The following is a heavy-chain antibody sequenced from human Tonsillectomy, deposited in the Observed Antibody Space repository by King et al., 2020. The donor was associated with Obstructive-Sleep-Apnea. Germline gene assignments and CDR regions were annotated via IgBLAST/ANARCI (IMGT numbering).Heavy chain of an antibody. CDR2: IRDDGSHK. CDR1: VFTFSNYG. CDR3: ARGSYSSGWEGDY. J-gene: IGHJ4*02. V-gene: IGHV3-30*02. D-gene: IGHD6-19*01. Sequence: VQLVESGGGGVQPGRSLRLSCAASVFTFSNYGMHWVRQAPGQGLEGVAFIRDDGSHKYYGDSEKGRFTISRDNSKNTQYLQMNSLRPEDTAVYYCARGSYSSGWEGDYWGQGTLVIVSS.